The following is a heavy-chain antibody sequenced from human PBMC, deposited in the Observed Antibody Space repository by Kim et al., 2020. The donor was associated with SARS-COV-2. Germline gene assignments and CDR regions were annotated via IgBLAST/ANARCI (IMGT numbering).Heavy chain of an antibody. J-gene: IGHJ4*02. CDR3: ARVDNTIFGVDAPPDY. V-gene: IGHV1-69*04. Sequence: FQGRVTITADKSTSTAYMELSSLRSEDTAVYYCARVDNTIFGVDAPPDYWGQGTLVTVSS. D-gene: IGHD3-3*01.